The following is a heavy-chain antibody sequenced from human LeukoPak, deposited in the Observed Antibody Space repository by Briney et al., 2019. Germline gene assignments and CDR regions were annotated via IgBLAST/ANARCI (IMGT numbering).Heavy chain of an antibody. Sequence: GGSLRLSCAASGFTFSSYWMSWVRQAPGKGLEWVANMKQDGSEKYYVDSVKGRFTISRDNAKNSLYLQMNSLRAEDTAVYYCARVGGNSVYGFDYWGQGTLVTVSS. V-gene: IGHV3-7*01. CDR2: MKQDGSEK. J-gene: IGHJ4*02. CDR3: ARVGGNSVYGFDY. D-gene: IGHD4-23*01. CDR1: GFTFSSYW.